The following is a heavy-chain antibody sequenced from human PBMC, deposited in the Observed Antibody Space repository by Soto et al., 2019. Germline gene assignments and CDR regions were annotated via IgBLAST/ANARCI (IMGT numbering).Heavy chain of an antibody. J-gene: IGHJ6*02. CDR1: GFTFSSYA. D-gene: IGHD2-2*01. V-gene: IGHV3-23*01. CDR3: AKAGYCNSTSCYGGGLYYYPMDV. CDR2: ISGSGGST. Sequence: SGGSLRLSCAASGFTFSSYAMSWVRQAPGKGLEWVSAISGSGGSTYYADSVKGRFTISRDNSKNTLYLQMSSLRAEDTAVYYCAKAGYCNSTSCYGGGLYYYPMDVWGQGTTVTVSS.